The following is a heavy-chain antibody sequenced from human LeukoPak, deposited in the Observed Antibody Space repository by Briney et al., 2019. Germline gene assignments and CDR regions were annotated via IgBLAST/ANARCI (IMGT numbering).Heavy chain of an antibody. CDR2: ISGSGGST. J-gene: IGHJ6*04. D-gene: IGHD3-10*01. V-gene: IGHV3-23*01. Sequence: PGGSTRLSCAASGFTFSSYAMSWVRQAPGKGLEWVSAISGSGGSTDYADSVKGRFTISRDNSKNTLYLQMNSLRAEDTAVYYCAKGGVMVRGVIIDYYGMDVWGKGTTVTVSS. CDR1: GFTFSSYA. CDR3: AKGGVMVRGVIIDYYGMDV.